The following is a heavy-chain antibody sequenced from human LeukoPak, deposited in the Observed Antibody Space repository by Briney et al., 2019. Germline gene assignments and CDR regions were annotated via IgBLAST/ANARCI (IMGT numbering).Heavy chain of an antibody. J-gene: IGHJ6*02. CDR3: ARDLPLEYTHSWSNYFSMDV. V-gene: IGHV3-21*01. CDR1: GFTFNLYT. CDR2: INKFSTYT. Sequence: KAGGSLRLSCAASGFTFNLYTMNWVRQAPGKGLEWVSSINKFSTYTYYADSVKGRFTVSRDNAKNSLYLQMNSLRVEDTAVYYCARDLPLEYTHSWSNYFSMDVWGQGTTVTVSS. D-gene: IGHD6-13*01.